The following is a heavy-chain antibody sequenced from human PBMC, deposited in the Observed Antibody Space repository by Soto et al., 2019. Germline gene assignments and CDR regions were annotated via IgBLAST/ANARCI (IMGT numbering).Heavy chain of an antibody. CDR1: GFISSSYA. V-gene: IGHV3-23*01. D-gene: IGHD6-19*01. CDR3: VKARSGWYLYYFDY. CDR2: ISGSGLNT. J-gene: IGHJ4*02. Sequence: GGSLRLSCAASGFISSSYAMNWVRQAPGKGLEWVSGISGSGLNTYYADSVKGRFTISRDNSKNTLYLQMNSLRAEDTAIYYCVKARSGWYLYYFDYWGQGTLVTVSS.